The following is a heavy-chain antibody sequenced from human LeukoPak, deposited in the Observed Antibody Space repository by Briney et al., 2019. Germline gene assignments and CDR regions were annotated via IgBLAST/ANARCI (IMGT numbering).Heavy chain of an antibody. CDR1: GYTFTGYY. Sequence: GASVKVSCKASGYTFTGYYMHWVRQAPGQGLEWMGWINPNSGGTNYAQKFQGRVTMTRDTSISTAYMELSRLRSDDTAVYYCARGGRGVPAAIWFDPWGRGTLVTVSS. CDR3: ARGGRGVPAAIWFDP. V-gene: IGHV1-2*02. D-gene: IGHD2-2*01. CDR2: INPNSGGT. J-gene: IGHJ5*02.